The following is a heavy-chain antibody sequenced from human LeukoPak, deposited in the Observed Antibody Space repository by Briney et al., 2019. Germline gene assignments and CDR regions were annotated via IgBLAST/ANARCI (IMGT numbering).Heavy chain of an antibody. D-gene: IGHD2-15*01. Sequence: SETLSLTCTVSGYSISSGYYWGWIRQPPGKGLECIGYIYYTGTTYYNPSLKSRLTTSVDTSKNQFSLKLSSVTAADTAVYYCARLRNYYYYMDVWGKGTTVTVSS. V-gene: IGHV4-38-2*02. CDR1: GYSISSGYY. CDR2: IYYTGTT. CDR3: ARLRNYYYYMDV. J-gene: IGHJ6*03.